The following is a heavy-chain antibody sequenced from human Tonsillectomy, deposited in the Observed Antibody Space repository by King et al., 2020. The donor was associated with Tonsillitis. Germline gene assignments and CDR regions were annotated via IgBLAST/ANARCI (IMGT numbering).Heavy chain of an antibody. J-gene: IGHJ6*02. V-gene: IGHV3-23*04. Sequence: VQLVESGGGLVQPGGSLRLSCAASGFTFSSYAMSWVRQAPGKGLEWVSAISGSGGSTYYADSVKARFTISRDNTKNTLYLQRHSLRAECTAVYYCAKDRLRWLRGYGMDVWGQGTTVTVSS. CDR3: AKDRLRWLRGYGMDV. CDR2: ISGSGGST. D-gene: IGHD5-12*01. CDR1: GFTFSSYA.